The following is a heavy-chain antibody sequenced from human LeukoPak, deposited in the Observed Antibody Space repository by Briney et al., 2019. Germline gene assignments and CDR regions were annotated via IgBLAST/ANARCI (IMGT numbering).Heavy chain of an antibody. CDR2: IKPDGSET. Sequence: GGSLRLSCAASGLMFRTHWMNWVRQAPGKGLEWVANIKPDGSETYYADSVRGRFTVSRDNAQNSLYLQMNSLRAEDTAVYYCARDHHNKAVAGTVDYWGQGTLVTVSS. J-gene: IGHJ4*02. CDR1: GLMFRTHW. V-gene: IGHV3-7*01. CDR3: ARDHHNKAVAGTVDY. D-gene: IGHD6-19*01.